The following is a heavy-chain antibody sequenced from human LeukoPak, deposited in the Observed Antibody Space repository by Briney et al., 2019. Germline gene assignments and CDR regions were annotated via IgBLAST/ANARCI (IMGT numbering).Heavy chain of an antibody. V-gene: IGHV3-21*01. D-gene: IGHD3-10*01. J-gene: IGHJ6*02. CDR1: GFTFSSYS. Sequence: GGSLRLSCAASGFTFSSYSMNWVRQAPGKGLEWVSSISSSSSYIYYADSVKGRFTISRDNAKNSLYLQMNSLRAEDTAVYYCARDYYPTMAEIYYCYGMDVWGQGTTVTVSS. CDR2: ISSSSSYI. CDR3: ARDYYPTMAEIYYCYGMDV.